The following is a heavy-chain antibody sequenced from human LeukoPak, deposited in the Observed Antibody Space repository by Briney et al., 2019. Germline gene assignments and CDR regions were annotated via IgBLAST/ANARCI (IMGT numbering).Heavy chain of an antibody. V-gene: IGHV4-31*03. Sequence: SETLSLTCTVSADSLSSGGHYWAWLRQFPGKGLESIGFIHHSGRSRHNPSLKDRVAISVDTSGKQFALKLSSVTAADTAMYYCARGGNRFGGFYFDYWGQGIQVIVSS. CDR3: ARGGNRFGGFYFDY. CDR1: ADSLSSGGHY. J-gene: IGHJ4*02. D-gene: IGHD3-10*01. CDR2: IHHSGRS.